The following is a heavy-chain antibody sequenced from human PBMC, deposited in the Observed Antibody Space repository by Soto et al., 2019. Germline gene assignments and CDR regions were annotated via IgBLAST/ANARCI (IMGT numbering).Heavy chain of an antibody. V-gene: IGHV3-21*04. D-gene: IGHD2-2*01. Sequence: GGSLRLSCVVSGFTFNNYGINWVRQAPGKGLEWVSTVSKSDYTYYSDSVKGRFTISRDNAKNTVSLQMNTLRAEDTAVYYCAREDSIIIPAVSDFWGQGTLVTVSS. CDR3: AREDSIIIPAVSDF. CDR1: GFTFNNYG. J-gene: IGHJ4*02. CDR2: VSKSDYT.